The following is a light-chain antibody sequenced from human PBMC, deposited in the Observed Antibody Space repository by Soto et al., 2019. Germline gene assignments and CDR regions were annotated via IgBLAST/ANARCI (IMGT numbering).Light chain of an antibody. CDR1: QTISSSF. CDR3: HQYGSSPRT. J-gene: IGKJ1*01. Sequence: EIVLTQSPGTLSLSTGERATLSCRASQTISSSFLAWYQQKPGQAPRLLIYGASRRATGIPDRFSGSGSGTDFTLTIDSLEPEDFAVYYCHQYGSSPRTFGQGTKVEIK. V-gene: IGKV3-20*01. CDR2: GAS.